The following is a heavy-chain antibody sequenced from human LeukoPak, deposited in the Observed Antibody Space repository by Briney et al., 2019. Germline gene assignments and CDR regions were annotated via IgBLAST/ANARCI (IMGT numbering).Heavy chain of an antibody. J-gene: IGHJ4*02. CDR1: GGSISSYY. CDR3: ARQFSLSGYFDY. V-gene: IGHV4-59*12. Sequence: SETLSLTCTVSGGSISSYYWSWIRQPPGKGLEWIGYIYYSGSTNYNPSLKSRVTISVDTSKNQFSLKLSSVTAADTAVYYCARQFSLSGYFDYWGQGTLVTVSS. CDR2: IYYSGST. D-gene: IGHD3-22*01.